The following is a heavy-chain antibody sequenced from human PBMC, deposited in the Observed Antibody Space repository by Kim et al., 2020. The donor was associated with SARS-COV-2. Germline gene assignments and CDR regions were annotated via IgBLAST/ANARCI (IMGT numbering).Heavy chain of an antibody. D-gene: IGHD3-3*01. J-gene: IGHJ4*02. CDR2: ISGSGGST. CDR3: AKDVYDFWSGYDY. V-gene: IGHV3-23*01. Sequence: GGSLRLSCAASGFTFSSYAMSWVRQAPGKGLEWVSAISGSGGSTYYADSVKGRFTISIDNSKNTLYLQMNSLRAEDTAVYYCAKDVYDFWSGYDYWGQGTLVTVSS. CDR1: GFTFSSYA.